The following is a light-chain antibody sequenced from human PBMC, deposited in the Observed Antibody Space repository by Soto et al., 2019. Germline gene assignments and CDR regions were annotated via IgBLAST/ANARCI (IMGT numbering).Light chain of an antibody. CDR2: QTS. CDR1: QYINTR. CDR3: QQFNNWPPWT. V-gene: IGKV3D-11*03. J-gene: IGKJ1*01. Sequence: EIVLTQSPATLSSFPGDRVTLSCRASQYINTRLAWYQHRPGQAPRLLIYQTSTRAAGIPARFSASGTGTDFTLTISDVQPEDFAVYYCQQFNNWPPWTFGQGTKVDI.